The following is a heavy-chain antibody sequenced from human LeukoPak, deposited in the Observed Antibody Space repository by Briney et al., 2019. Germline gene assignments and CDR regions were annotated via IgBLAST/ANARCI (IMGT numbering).Heavy chain of an antibody. Sequence: SQTLSLTCDISGDSVSSNSAVWGWIRQSPSRGLEWLGRTYYRSMWYSDYALSVESRVTISPDTSKNRFSLQLSSVTPEDTAVYYCARGRRIVTRENAFDIWGQGTMVTVSS. CDR1: GDSVSSNSAV. V-gene: IGHV6-1*01. CDR2: TYYRSMWYS. J-gene: IGHJ3*02. D-gene: IGHD2-15*01. CDR3: ARGRRIVTRENAFDI.